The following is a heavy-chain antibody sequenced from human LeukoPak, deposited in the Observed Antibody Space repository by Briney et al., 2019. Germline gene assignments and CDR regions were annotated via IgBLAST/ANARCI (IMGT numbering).Heavy chain of an antibody. CDR3: AKAYYGSGSYPIFDY. J-gene: IGHJ4*02. CDR2: ISYDGSNK. D-gene: IGHD3-10*01. V-gene: IGHV3-30*18. Sequence: AGGSLRLSCAASGFTFSSYAMSWVRQAPGKGLEWVAVISYDGSNKYYADSVKGRFTISRDNSKNTLYLQMNSLRAEDTAVYYCAKAYYGSGSYPIFDYWGQGTLVTVSS. CDR1: GFTFSSYA.